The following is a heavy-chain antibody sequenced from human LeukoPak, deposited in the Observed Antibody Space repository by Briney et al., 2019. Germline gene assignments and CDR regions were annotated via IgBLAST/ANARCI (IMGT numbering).Heavy chain of an antibody. D-gene: IGHD3-22*01. V-gene: IGHV3-23*01. CDR2: ISGSGSYT. J-gene: IGHJ4*02. CDR3: AKRRYDSSGHFDS. CDR1: GFPFSSHG. Sequence: GGSLRLSSAGSGFPFSSHGMNWVRQAPGKGLEWVSAISGSGSYTDYADSVKGRFTISKDNSKNTLYMRMSSLRAEDTAVYYCAKRRYDSSGHFDSWGQGTLVTVSS.